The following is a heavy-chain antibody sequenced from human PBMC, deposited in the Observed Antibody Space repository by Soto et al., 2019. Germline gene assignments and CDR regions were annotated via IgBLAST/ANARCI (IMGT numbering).Heavy chain of an antibody. J-gene: IGHJ4*02. V-gene: IGHV2-26*01. Sequence: QVTLKESGPVLVKPTATLTLTCTVSGFSLSNGRVGVSWIRQPPGKALQWLAHIFSTDEKSYSTSLKSRLTIAKDTSKSQVVLTMTNMDPVDTATCYCARIAYFYDSSGHYFDYWGQGTLVTVSS. CDR1: GFSLSNGRVG. D-gene: IGHD3-22*01. CDR3: ARIAYFYDSSGHYFDY. CDR2: IFSTDEK.